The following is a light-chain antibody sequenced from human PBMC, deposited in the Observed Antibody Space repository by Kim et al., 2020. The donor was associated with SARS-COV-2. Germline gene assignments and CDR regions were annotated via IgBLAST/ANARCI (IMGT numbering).Light chain of an antibody. V-gene: IGKV1-33*01. CDR1: QDIGNY. CDR2: DAS. J-gene: IGKJ4*01. Sequence: ASVGDRVTITCRASQDIGNYLSWSQQKPGGAPKLLISDASNLEARVPSRFSGSGSGTDFTFTISSLQPEDVATYYCQQYDNLPLTFGGGTTVEIK. CDR3: QQYDNLPLT.